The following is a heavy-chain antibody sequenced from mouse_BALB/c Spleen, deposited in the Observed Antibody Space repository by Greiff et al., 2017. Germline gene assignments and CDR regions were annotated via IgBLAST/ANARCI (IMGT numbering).Heavy chain of an antibody. D-gene: IGHD3-3*01. CDR1: GFSLTSYG. CDR3: ARNERAYPTWFAY. V-gene: IGHV2-2*02. CDR2: IWSGGST. Sequence: QVQLKESGPGLVQPSQSLSITCTVSGFSLTSYGVHWVRQSPGKGLEWLGVIWSGGSTDYNAAFISRLSISKYNSKSQVFFKMNSLQANDTAIYYCARNERAYPTWFAYWGQGTLVTVSA. J-gene: IGHJ3*01.